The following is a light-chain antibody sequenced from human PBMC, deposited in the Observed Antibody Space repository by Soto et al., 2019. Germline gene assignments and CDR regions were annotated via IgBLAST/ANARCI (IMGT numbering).Light chain of an antibody. Sequence: EVVMTQSPATLSVSPGERVTLSCRASESVSDKLAWYQQKPGQAPRLLMYGVSTRATGTPDRFSGSESGSDFTLSITGLQSKDFAVYYCLQHNYWWTFGQGTRVEVK. J-gene: IGKJ1*01. V-gene: IGKV3-15*01. CDR3: LQHNYWWT. CDR2: GVS. CDR1: ESVSDK.